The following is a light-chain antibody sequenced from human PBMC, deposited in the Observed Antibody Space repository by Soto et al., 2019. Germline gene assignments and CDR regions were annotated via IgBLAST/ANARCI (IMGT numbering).Light chain of an antibody. V-gene: IGKV1-27*01. J-gene: IGKJ3*01. CDR2: AAS. Sequence: EIQMTQSPSSLSASVGDRVTITCRASQGISHSLAWYQQKPGQVPKLLIYAASTVYSGVPSRFSASGFGTDFTLTISSLQPEDVATYYCQKYNNVPFTFGPGTKVDIK. CDR1: QGISHS. CDR3: QKYNNVPFT.